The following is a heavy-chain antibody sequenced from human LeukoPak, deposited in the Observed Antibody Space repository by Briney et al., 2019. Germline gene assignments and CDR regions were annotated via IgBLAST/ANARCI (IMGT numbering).Heavy chain of an antibody. V-gene: IGHV4-59*02. Sequence: SETLSLTCTVSGDSVSGFDWSWIRQQPGKGLEWIGYIHRSGLTNYESSLKSRVSISADTAKNQFSLELNSVTAADTAVYFCTRGAWSMDAWGPGTLVTVSS. CDR3: TRGAWSMDA. CDR1: GDSVSGFD. CDR2: IHRSGLT. J-gene: IGHJ5*01. D-gene: IGHD6-19*01.